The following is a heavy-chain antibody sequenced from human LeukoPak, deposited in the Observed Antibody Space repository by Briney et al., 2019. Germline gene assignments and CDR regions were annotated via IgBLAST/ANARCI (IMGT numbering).Heavy chain of an antibody. CDR1: GFTFSDYY. CDR2: IRYDGSNK. V-gene: IGHV3-30*02. CDR3: AKDPLQYSSSWYVGNAFDY. Sequence: GGSLRLSCAASGFTFSDYYMSWIRQAPGKGLEWVAFIRYDGSNKYYADSVKGRFTISRDNSKNTLYLQMNSLRAEDTAVYYCAKDPLQYSSSWYVGNAFDYWGQGTLVTVSS. J-gene: IGHJ4*02. D-gene: IGHD6-13*01.